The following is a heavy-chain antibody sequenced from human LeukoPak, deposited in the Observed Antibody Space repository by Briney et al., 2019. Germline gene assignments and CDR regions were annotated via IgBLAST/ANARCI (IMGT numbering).Heavy chain of an antibody. Sequence: GASVKVSCKASGYTFTSYYMHWVRQAPGQGLEWMGIINPSGGSTSYAQKFQGRVTMTRDTSTSTVYMELSTLRSEDTSVYYCRGVVIIPGLFQDYWGQGTLVPVSS. CDR2: INPSGGST. D-gene: IGHD3-3*01. CDR1: GYTFTSYY. CDR3: RGVVIIPGLFQDY. V-gene: IGHV1-46*01. J-gene: IGHJ4*02.